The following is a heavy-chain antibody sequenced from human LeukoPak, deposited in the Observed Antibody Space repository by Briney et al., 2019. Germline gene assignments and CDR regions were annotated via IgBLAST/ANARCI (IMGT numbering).Heavy chain of an antibody. CDR1: GGSISSSNYY. Sequence: SETLSLTCTVSGGSISSSNYYWGWIRQPPGKGLEWIGYIYYSGSTNYNPSLKSRVTISVDTSKNQFSLKLSSVTAADTAVYYCARGDFWSGYYRDYWGQGTLVTVSS. J-gene: IGHJ4*02. CDR3: ARGDFWSGYYRDY. V-gene: IGHV4-61*05. CDR2: IYYSGST. D-gene: IGHD3-3*01.